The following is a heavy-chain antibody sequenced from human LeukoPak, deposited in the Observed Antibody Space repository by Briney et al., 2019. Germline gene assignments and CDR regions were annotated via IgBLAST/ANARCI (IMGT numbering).Heavy chain of an antibody. CDR1: GFTFSSYA. Sequence: GGSLRLSCAASGFTFSSYAMHWVRQAPGKGLVWVSRIYRDGSGIIYADPVKGRFTISRDNAKNTLYLQMNSLRAEDTAVYYCVRAPPSNGYSYHFDIWGQGTMVTVSS. CDR2: IYRDGSGI. J-gene: IGHJ3*02. D-gene: IGHD5-18*01. CDR3: VRAPPSNGYSYHFDI. V-gene: IGHV3-74*01.